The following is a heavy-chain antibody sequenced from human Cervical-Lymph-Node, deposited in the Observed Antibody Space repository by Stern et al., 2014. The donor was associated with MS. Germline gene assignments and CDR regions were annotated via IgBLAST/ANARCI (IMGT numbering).Heavy chain of an antibody. V-gene: IGHV1-2*02. CDR1: GYTFTGYY. J-gene: IGHJ4*02. CDR3: ARDGLAAAGTPSGY. CDR2: INPSSGGT. Sequence: VQLEESGAEVKKPGASVKVSCTASGYTFTGYYIHWVRQAPGQGLEWMGWINPSSGGTNYAQKFQGRVTMTRDTSITTAYMELSRLTSDDTAVYYCARDGLAAAGTPSGYWGQGTLVTVSS. D-gene: IGHD6-13*01.